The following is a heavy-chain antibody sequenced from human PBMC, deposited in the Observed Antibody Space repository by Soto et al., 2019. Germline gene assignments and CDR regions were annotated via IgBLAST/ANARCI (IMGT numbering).Heavy chain of an antibody. CDR1: GGSFSGYY. J-gene: IGHJ4*01. D-gene: IGHD3-22*01. V-gene: IGHV4-34*01. Sequence: SETLSLTCAVYGGSFSGYYWSWIRQPPGKGLEWIGEINHSGSTNYNPSLKSRVTISVDTSKNQFSLKLSSVTAADTAVYYCASGEWLLPFDHWAHRTLVTVSS. CDR2: INHSGST. CDR3: ASGEWLLPFDH.